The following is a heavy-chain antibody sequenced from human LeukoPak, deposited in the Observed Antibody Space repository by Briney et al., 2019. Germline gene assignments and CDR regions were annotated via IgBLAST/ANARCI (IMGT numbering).Heavy chain of an antibody. CDR2: IVSETVGGRT. Sequence: PGGSLRLSCAASSITFTKAWMNWVRQAPGKGLEWVARIVSETVGGRTDYAASVKGRFTISRDDSKSTLFLQMSSLKIEDTAVYYCAISITTPGAFDIWGQGVLVTVSS. D-gene: IGHD1-1*01. CDR3: AISITTPGAFDI. CDR1: SITFTKAW. J-gene: IGHJ4*02. V-gene: IGHV3-15*07.